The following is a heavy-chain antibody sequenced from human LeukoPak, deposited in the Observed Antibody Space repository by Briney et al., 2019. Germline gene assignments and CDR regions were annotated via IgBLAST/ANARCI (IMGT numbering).Heavy chain of an antibody. V-gene: IGHV3-21*04. CDR1: GFSFSIYF. Sequence: PGGSLRLSCAASGFSFSIYFMNWVRQPPGKGLEWVSSISRTSEYIHYADSLKGRFTISRDNAKNSLYLQMNSLRAEATALYYCARCTNYDSSGYPDYWGQGTLVTVSS. J-gene: IGHJ4*02. D-gene: IGHD3-22*01. CDR3: ARCTNYDSSGYPDY. CDR2: ISRTSEYI.